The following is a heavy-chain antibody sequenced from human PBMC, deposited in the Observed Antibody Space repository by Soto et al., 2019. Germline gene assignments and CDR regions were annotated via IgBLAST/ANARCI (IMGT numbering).Heavy chain of an antibody. CDR1: GFSFSSYE. J-gene: IGHJ5*02. Sequence: EAQLVESGGDLVQPGGSLRLSCAGSGFSFSSYEMNWVRQAPGKGLELVSYISSSGSDTYYADSVKARFTISRDNAQNSLYLQMTRLRAEDTAIYYCASLSGSYGFDTWGQGTLVTVSS. CDR2: ISSSGSDT. CDR3: ASLSGSYGFDT. V-gene: IGHV3-48*03. D-gene: IGHD1-26*01.